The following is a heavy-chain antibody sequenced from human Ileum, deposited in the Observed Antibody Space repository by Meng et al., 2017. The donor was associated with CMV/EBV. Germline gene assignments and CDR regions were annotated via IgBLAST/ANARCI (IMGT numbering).Heavy chain of an antibody. CDR1: GEPLNGFF. Sequence: VQLQRWGAGLLKPSETLALTCAVYGEPLNGFFCSWIRQPPGRGLEWIGEVNNRGRTNYNPSLKSRLTISIDTSKRQLSLMVTSVTAADSAIYYCASGRLQFTPSALQHWGPGTLVTVSS. CDR2: VNNRGRT. J-gene: IGHJ1*01. V-gene: IGHV4-34*02. D-gene: IGHD5-24*01. CDR3: ASGRLQFTPSALQH.